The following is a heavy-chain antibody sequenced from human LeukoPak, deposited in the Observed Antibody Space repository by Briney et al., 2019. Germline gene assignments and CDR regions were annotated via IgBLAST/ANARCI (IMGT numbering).Heavy chain of an antibody. Sequence: PGGSLRLPCAASGFTFSSYWMHWVRQAPGEGLVWVSRINRDGSTITYADSVKGRFTISRDNAKNTLYLQMNSLRAEDTAVYYCARVTVSSSEVIFDYWGQGSLVTVSS. J-gene: IGHJ4*02. V-gene: IGHV3-74*01. CDR1: GFTFSSYW. CDR3: ARVTVSSSEVIFDY. D-gene: IGHD1-20*01. CDR2: INRDGSTI.